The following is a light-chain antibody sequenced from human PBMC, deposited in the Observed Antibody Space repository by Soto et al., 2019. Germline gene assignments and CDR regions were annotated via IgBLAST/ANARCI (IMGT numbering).Light chain of an antibody. CDR1: QRVSRSH. V-gene: IGKV3-20*01. Sequence: EIVLTQFPGTLSLSPGERATLSCIASQRVSRSHLAWNQQKPGQAPRLLIYGASSRATGIPDRFTGSGSGTDFTLTISRLEPEDFAVYYCQQYVSSPRTFGGGSKVE. CDR3: QQYVSSPRT. J-gene: IGKJ4*01. CDR2: GAS.